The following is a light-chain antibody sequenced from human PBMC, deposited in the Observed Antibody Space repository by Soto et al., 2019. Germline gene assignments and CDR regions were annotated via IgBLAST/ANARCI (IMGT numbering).Light chain of an antibody. J-gene: IGKJ2*01. CDR1: QSVSSN. CDR3: QQYNNWPRT. CDR2: GAS. Sequence: EIVMTQSPATLSVSPGERATPSCRASQSVSSNLAWYQQKPGQAPRLLIYGASTRATGIPARFSGSGSGKEFTLTISSLHSEDFAVYYCQQYNNWPRTFGQGTKLEIK. V-gene: IGKV3-15*01.